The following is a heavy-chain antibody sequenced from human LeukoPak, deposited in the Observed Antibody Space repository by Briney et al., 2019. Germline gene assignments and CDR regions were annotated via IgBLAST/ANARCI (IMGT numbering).Heavy chain of an antibody. Sequence: SLKVSCKASVGTFSSYAISWVRQAPGQRLEWMGGIIPIFGTANYAQKFQCRVTITADESTSTAYMELSSLRSEDTAVYYCAREVFYYGSERPFDYWGQGTLVTVSS. J-gene: IGHJ4*02. CDR3: AREVFYYGSERPFDY. CDR1: VGTFSSYA. V-gene: IGHV1-69*01. D-gene: IGHD3-10*01. CDR2: IIPIFGTA.